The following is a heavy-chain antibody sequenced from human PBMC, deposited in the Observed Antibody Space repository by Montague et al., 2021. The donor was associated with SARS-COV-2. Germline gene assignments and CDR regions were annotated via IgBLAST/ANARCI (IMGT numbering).Heavy chain of an antibody. D-gene: IGHD6-19*01. Sequence: SETLSLSCSVSGVSISSHYWSWIRQSPGKGLEWIGYIYYSGTTIYNPSLESRVTISVDTSSNVFSLNLRSVTAADTAIYYCARYEAVADAFDIWGQGTVVTFS. J-gene: IGHJ3*02. V-gene: IGHV4-59*11. CDR3: ARYEAVADAFDI. CDR2: IYYSGTT. CDR1: GVSISSHY.